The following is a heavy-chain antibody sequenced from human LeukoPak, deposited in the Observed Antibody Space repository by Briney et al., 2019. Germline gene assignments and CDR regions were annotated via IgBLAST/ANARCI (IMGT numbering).Heavy chain of an antibody. CDR3: ARLTLTGVGGRGWFDA. Sequence: SETLSLTCAVYGGSFSGYYWSWIRQPPGKGLEWIGTMPYDENVADNEIPSYNPSLKSRVSISADTSKNQLSLKVNSVTAADTASYYCARLTLTGVGGRGWFDAWGQGTLVIVSS. V-gene: IGHV4-34*01. CDR1: GGSFSGYY. CDR2: VADNEIP. D-gene: IGHD3-3*01. J-gene: IGHJ5*02.